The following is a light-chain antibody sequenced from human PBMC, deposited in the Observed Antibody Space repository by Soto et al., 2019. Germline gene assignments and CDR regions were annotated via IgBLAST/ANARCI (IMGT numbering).Light chain of an antibody. CDR1: TSNIGSNT. V-gene: IGLV1-44*01. Sequence: QSVLTQPPSASGTPGQKVTISCSGNTSNIGSNTVNWYQQFPGTAPKFLIFSTTQRPSGVPARFSGSKSGTSASLAIGGLQPDDEAHYYCGAWDNSLKGWVFGGGTKLTV. CDR3: GAWDNSLKGWV. CDR2: STT. J-gene: IGLJ3*02.